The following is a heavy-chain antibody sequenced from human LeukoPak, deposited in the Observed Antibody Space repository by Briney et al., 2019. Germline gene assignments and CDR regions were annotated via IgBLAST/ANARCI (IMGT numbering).Heavy chain of an antibody. Sequence: GGSLRLSCAASGFTFSDYYMSWIRQAPGKGLEWVSYISSSGSTTYYADSVKGRFTISRDNAKNSLYLQMNSLRAEDTAVYYCATEIVVVTAAKPDAFDIWGQGTMVTVSS. D-gene: IGHD2-21*02. CDR2: ISSSGSTT. V-gene: IGHV3-11*04. CDR3: ATEIVVVTAAKPDAFDI. J-gene: IGHJ3*02. CDR1: GFTFSDYY.